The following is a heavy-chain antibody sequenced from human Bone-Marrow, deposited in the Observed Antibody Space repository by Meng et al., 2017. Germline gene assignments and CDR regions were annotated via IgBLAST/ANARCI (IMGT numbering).Heavy chain of an antibody. CDR3: ARGPTTMAHDFDY. V-gene: IGHV4-34*01. D-gene: IGHD4-11*01. J-gene: IGHJ4*02. CDR2: INHSGST. Sequence: QVQLQPSGAGLLKPSETLSRTCVVSGGSFSDYYWSWIRQPPGKGLEWIGEINHSGSTNYNPSLEGRATISVDTSQNNLSLRLSSVTAADSAVYYCARGPTTMAHDFDYWGQGTLVTVSS. CDR1: GGSFSDYY.